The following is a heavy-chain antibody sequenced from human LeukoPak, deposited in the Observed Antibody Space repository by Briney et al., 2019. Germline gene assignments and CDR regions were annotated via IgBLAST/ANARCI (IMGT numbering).Heavy chain of an antibody. D-gene: IGHD3-10*01. V-gene: IGHV4-39*01. Sequence: SETLSLTCTVSGGSISNNNYYWAWIRQPPGKGLECIGSIYYSGSPYYNPSLKSRVTISVDTSKNQFSLRLNSLTAADTAVYYCARRYYGSLSYPAYFDYWGQGTLVTVSS. J-gene: IGHJ4*02. CDR1: GGSISNNNYY. CDR3: ARRYYGSLSYPAYFDY. CDR2: IYYSGSP.